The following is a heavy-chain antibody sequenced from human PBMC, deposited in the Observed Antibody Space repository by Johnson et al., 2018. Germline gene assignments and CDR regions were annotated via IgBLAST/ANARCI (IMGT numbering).Heavy chain of an antibody. CDR1: GGSISTYY. CDR2: ISSSGSSI. CDR3: ARRVGEDMDV. J-gene: IGHJ6*03. D-gene: IGHD2-15*01. Sequence: QVQLQESGPGLVKPSETLSLTCTVSGGSISTYYWSWIRQAPGKGLEWVSYISSSGSSIYYADSVKGRFTISRENAKNSLYLQMNSLRAEDTAVYYCARRVGEDMDVWGKGTTVTVSS. V-gene: IGHV3-11*04.